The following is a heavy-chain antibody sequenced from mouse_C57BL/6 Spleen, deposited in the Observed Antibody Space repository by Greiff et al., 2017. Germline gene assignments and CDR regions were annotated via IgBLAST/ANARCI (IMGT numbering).Heavy chain of an antibody. CDR3: ANYYGSSSFAY. Sequence: EVQRVESGGGLVKPGGSLKLSCAASGFTFSSYAMSWVRQTPEKRLEWVATISDGGSYTYYPDNVKGRFTISRDNAKNNLYLQMSHLKSEDTAMYYCANYYGSSSFAYWGQGTLVTVSA. V-gene: IGHV5-4*01. J-gene: IGHJ3*01. D-gene: IGHD1-1*01. CDR2: ISDGGSYT. CDR1: GFTFSSYA.